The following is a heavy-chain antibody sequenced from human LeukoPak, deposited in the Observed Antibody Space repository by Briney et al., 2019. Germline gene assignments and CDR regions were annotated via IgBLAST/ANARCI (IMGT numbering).Heavy chain of an antibody. Sequence: ASVTVSCKASGYTFISYYVHWFRQAPGQGLEWMGVINPAGGPTTYAQKIQGRVTMTRDMSASTVYMELSSLRSDDTAVYYCARGHLGRGNRDYFDYWGQGAQVTVSS. CDR2: INPAGGPT. J-gene: IGHJ4*02. V-gene: IGHV1-46*01. CDR3: ARGHLGRGNRDYFDY. CDR1: GYTFISYY. D-gene: IGHD3-10*01.